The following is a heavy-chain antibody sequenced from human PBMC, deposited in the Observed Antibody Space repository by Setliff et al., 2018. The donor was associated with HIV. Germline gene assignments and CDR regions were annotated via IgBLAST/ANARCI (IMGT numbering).Heavy chain of an antibody. J-gene: IGHJ2*01. CDR2: IYTSGRT. D-gene: IGHD5-12*01. CDR3: ARDGPWGGYDSQSVSWYDLIGFAPHRTPLDIWYFDL. Sequence: PSETLSLTCTVSGGSISSYYWSWIRQPAGKGLEWIGRIYTSGRTNYKPSLKSRVTMSVDTSKNQFSLKLSSVTASDTAVYYCARDGPWGGYDSQSVSWYDLIGFAPHRTPLDIWYFDLWGRGTLVTVSS. CDR1: GGSISSYY. V-gene: IGHV4-4*07.